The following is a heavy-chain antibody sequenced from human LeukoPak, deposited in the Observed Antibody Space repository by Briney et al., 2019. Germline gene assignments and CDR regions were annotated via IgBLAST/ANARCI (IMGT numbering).Heavy chain of an antibody. V-gene: IGHV3-21*01. CDR2: ISSSSSYI. J-gene: IGHJ3*02. CDR1: GFTFSSYS. D-gene: IGHD6-13*01. Sequence: PGGSLRLSCAASGFTFSSYSMNWVRQAPGKGLEWVSSISSSSSYIYYADSVKGRFTISRDNAKNSLYLQMNSLRAEDTAVYYCARAGNIAAAGTLIGAFDIWGQGTMVTVSS. CDR3: ARAGNIAAAGTLIGAFDI.